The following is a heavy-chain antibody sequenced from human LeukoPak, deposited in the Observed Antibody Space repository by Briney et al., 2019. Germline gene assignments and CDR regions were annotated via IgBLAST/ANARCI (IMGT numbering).Heavy chain of an antibody. D-gene: IGHD2-2*01. J-gene: IGHJ6*02. CDR1: GFTFSSYA. Sequence: PGGSLRLSCAASGFTFSSYAMSWVRQAPGKGLEWVSAISGSGGSTYYADSVKGRFTISRDNSKNTLYLQMNSLRAEDTAVYYCASRYCSSTSCYFDYYYGMDVWGQGTTVTVSS. V-gene: IGHV3-23*01. CDR2: ISGSGGST. CDR3: ASRYCSSTSCYFDYYYGMDV.